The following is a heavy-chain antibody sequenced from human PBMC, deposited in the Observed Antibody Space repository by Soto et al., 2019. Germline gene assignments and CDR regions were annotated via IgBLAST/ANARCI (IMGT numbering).Heavy chain of an antibody. V-gene: IGHV1-3*01. D-gene: IGHD3-22*01. CDR2: INVDNGNT. CDR1: GYSFSNYA. Sequence: QVPLVQSGAEVKKRGTSVKVSCKASGYSFSNYAIHWVRQAPGQSLEWMGWINVDNGNTKYSQKLQGRVSITRDTFASTTYMELSSLRSEDTAVYYRASPPVNYFDRPGRRADPYYYGMDVWGQGTTVTVSS. CDR3: ASPPVNYFDRPGRRADPYYYGMDV. J-gene: IGHJ6*02.